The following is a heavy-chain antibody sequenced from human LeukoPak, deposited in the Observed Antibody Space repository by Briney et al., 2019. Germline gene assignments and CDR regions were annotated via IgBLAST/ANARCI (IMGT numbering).Heavy chain of an antibody. J-gene: IGHJ6*02. Sequence: GGSLRLSCAASGFTFSVYWMSWVRQAPGKGLEWVANINLDGSEKYYVDSVKGRFTISRDNAKNSLFLQMNSLRAEDTAFYYCARAXRRGLHGMDVWGQGTTVTVSS. CDR2: INLDGSEK. CDR3: ARAXRRGLHGMDV. CDR1: GFTFSVYW. V-gene: IGHV3-7*01.